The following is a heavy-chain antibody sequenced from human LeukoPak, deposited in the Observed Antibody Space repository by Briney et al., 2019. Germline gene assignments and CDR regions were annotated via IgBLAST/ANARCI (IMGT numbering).Heavy chain of an antibody. CDR2: ISWNSGSI. Sequence: GGSLRLSCAASGFTFYDYAMHWVRQAPGKGLEWVSGISWNSGSIGYADSVKGRFTISRDNAKNSLYLQMNSLRAEDTALYYCAKAARYSSSWYYYYGMDVWGQGTTVTVSS. CDR1: GFTFYDYA. J-gene: IGHJ6*02. V-gene: IGHV3-9*01. D-gene: IGHD6-13*01. CDR3: AKAARYSSSWYYYYGMDV.